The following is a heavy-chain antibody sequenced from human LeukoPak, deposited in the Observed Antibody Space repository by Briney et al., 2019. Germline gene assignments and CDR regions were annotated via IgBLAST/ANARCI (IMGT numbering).Heavy chain of an antibody. V-gene: IGHV3-11*01. CDR1: GFTFSDYY. CDR3: ARDGGRGLQQWLSQYYYYGMDV. Sequence: GGSLRLSCAASGFTFSDYYMSWIRQAPGKGLEWVSYISSSGSTIYYADSVKGRFTISMDNAKNSLYLQMNSLRAEDTAVYYCARDGGRGLQQWLSQYYYYGMDVWGQGTTVTVSS. J-gene: IGHJ6*02. D-gene: IGHD6-19*01. CDR2: ISSSGSTI.